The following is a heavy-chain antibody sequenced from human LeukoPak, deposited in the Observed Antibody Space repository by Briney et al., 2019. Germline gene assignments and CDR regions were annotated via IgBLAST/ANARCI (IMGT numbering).Heavy chain of an antibody. CDR3: AKGFSGSYYYYGMDV. CDR1: GFTFDDYA. CDR2: ISWNSGSI. D-gene: IGHD1-26*01. V-gene: IGHV3-9*01. Sequence: GGSLRLSCAASGFTFDDYAMHWVRQAPGKGLEWVSGISWNSGSIGCADSVKGRFTISRDNAKNSLYLQMNSLRAEDTALYYCAKGFSGSYYYYGMDVWGQGTTVTVSS. J-gene: IGHJ6*02.